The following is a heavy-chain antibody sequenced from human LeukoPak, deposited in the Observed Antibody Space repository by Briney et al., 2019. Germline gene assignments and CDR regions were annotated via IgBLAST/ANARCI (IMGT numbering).Heavy chain of an antibody. D-gene: IGHD3-22*01. CDR1: GYTFTGYY. Sequence: ASVKVSCKASGYTFTGYYMHWGRQGPGQGREWMGWINPNSGGTNYAQKFQGRVTMTRDTSISTAYMELSRLRSAATAVYYCARGGITMIVREFDYWGQGPLVPVSS. CDR3: ARGGITMIVREFDY. J-gene: IGHJ4*02. CDR2: INPNSGGT. V-gene: IGHV1-2*02.